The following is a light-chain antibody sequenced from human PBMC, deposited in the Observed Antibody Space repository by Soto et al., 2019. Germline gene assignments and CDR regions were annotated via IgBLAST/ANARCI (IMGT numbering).Light chain of an antibody. CDR3: QQYDNLPGT. CDR2: DAS. J-gene: IGKJ1*01. CDR1: QDISNY. V-gene: IGKV1-33*01. Sequence: DIQMTQSPSSLSASVRDRVTITCQASQDISNYLNWYQQKPGKAPKLLIYDASNLETGVPSRFSGSGSGTDFTFTISSLQPEDIATYYCQQYDNLPGTFGQGTKVDIK.